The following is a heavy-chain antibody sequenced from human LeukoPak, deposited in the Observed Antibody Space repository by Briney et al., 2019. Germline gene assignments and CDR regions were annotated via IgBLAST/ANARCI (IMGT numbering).Heavy chain of an antibody. CDR1: GFTFSYYG. Sequence: GGSLRLSCAGSGFTFSYYGIHWARQAPGKGLEWVPAISSSGNQNYYGDSVKGRFTISRDNSKNTLYLQMNSLSAEDTAVYYCARDADPSGRNWYLDLWGRGTLVTVAS. V-gene: IGHV3-30*03. CDR3: ARDADPSGRNWYLDL. J-gene: IGHJ2*01. CDR2: ISSSGNQN. D-gene: IGHD6-19*01.